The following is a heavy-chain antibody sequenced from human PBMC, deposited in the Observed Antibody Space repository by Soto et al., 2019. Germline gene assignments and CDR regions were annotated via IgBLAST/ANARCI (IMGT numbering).Heavy chain of an antibody. CDR2: ISAYNGNT. D-gene: IGHD6-19*01. Sequence: GASVKVSCKASGYTFTNFVISWGRQAPGQGLEWMGWISAYNGNTNYAQKLQGRVTMTTDTSTSTAYMELRSLRSDDTAVYYCARDSAGGPDDYWGQGTLVTVSS. CDR1: GYTFTNFV. J-gene: IGHJ4*02. V-gene: IGHV1-18*01. CDR3: ARDSAGGPDDY.